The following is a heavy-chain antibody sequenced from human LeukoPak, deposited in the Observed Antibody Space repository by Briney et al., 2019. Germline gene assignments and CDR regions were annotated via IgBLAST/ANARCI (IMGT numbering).Heavy chain of an antibody. CDR1: GGSISSGGYY. J-gene: IGHJ6*02. Sequence: SQTLSLTCTASGGSISSGGYYWSWIRQHPGKGLEWIGYIYYSGSTYYNPSLKSRVTISVDTSKNQFSLKLSSVTAADTAVYYCARDNPNYYDSSGFVGENSMDVWGQGTTVTVSS. CDR2: IYYSGST. CDR3: ARDNPNYYDSSGFVGENSMDV. V-gene: IGHV4-31*03. D-gene: IGHD3-22*01.